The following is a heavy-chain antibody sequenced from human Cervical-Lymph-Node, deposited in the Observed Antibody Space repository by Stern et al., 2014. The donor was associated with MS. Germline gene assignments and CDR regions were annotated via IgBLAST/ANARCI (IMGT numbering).Heavy chain of an antibody. CDR2: INPNGGST. D-gene: IGHD6-19*01. J-gene: IGHJ6*02. CDR1: GYTFTSSY. CDR3: AREVAGHRLGMMDV. Sequence: VQLVECGAEVKTPGASVKLSCTASGYTFTSSYIHWVRPAPGQGLDWMGSINPNGGSTSYAQKFQGRVTMTRDTSTSTVYMEVSSLRSEDTAVYYCAREVAGHRLGMMDVWGQGTSVTVSS. V-gene: IGHV1-46*01.